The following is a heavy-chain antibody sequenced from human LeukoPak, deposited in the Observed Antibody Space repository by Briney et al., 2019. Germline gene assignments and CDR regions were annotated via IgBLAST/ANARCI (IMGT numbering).Heavy chain of an antibody. CDR2: INHSGST. D-gene: IGHD3-22*01. CDR3: ARGPPLTYDGSGYYFFDY. V-gene: IGHV4-34*01. J-gene: IGHJ4*02. CDR1: GASFSGNF. Sequence: PSETLSLTCAVYGASFSGNFWTWIRQPPGKGLEWIGEINHSGSTNYNPSLKSRVTISVDTSKNHFYLKLSSVTAADTAVYYCARGPPLTYDGSGYYFFDYWGQGTLVTVSS.